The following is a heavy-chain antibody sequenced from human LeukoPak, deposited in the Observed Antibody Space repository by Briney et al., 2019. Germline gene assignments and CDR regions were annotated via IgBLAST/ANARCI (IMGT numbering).Heavy chain of an antibody. CDR3: ARFESSGYYYYYFDY. Sequence: PSQTLSLTCTVSGGSISSGSYYWSWIRQPAGKGLEWIGRIYNSGSTNYNPSLNSRVTISVDTSKNQFSLKLNSVTAADTAVYYCARFESSGYYYYYFDYWGQGTLLTVSS. V-gene: IGHV4-61*02. CDR1: GGSISSGSYY. J-gene: IGHJ4*02. D-gene: IGHD3-22*01. CDR2: IYNSGST.